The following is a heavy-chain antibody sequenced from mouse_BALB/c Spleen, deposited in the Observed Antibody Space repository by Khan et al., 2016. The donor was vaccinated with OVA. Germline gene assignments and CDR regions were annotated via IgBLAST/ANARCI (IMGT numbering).Heavy chain of an antibody. V-gene: IGHV2-9*02. Sequence: QVQLKESGPGLVAPSQSLSITCTVSGFSLTSYGVHWVRQPPGKGLEWLGVIWTGGSTNYNSALMSRMSICKDNSQSQVFLKMNSLQTDDTAMYYWARYYGNDGWYFDVWGAGTTVTVSS. J-gene: IGHJ1*01. D-gene: IGHD2-2*01. CDR2: IWTGGST. CDR3: ARYYGNDGWYFDV. CDR1: GFSLTSYG.